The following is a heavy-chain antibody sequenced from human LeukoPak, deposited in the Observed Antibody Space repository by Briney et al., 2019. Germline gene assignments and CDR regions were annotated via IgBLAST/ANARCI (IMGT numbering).Heavy chain of an antibody. J-gene: IGHJ3*02. CDR1: GFTFSSYS. D-gene: IGHD2-21*01. CDR2: ISSSSSYI. V-gene: IGHV3-21*01. CDR3: ARDSEAPLPYCGGDCHDAFDI. Sequence: GGSLRLSCAAYGFTFSSYSMNWVRQAPGKGLEWVSSISSSSSYIYYADSVKGRFTISRDNAKNSLYLQMNSLRAEDTAVYYCARDSEAPLPYCGGDCHDAFDIWGQGTMVTVSS.